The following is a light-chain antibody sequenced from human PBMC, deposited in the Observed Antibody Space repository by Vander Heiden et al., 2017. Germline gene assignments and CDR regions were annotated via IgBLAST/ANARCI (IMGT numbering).Light chain of an antibody. CDR2: EGS. J-gene: IGLJ1*01. Sequence: QSALTQPASVSGSPGPSITISCPGTSSDVGRYNLVSWYQQHPGKAPKLIMYEGSKRPSGVSNRFAGSKSGNTASMTIAGLQAEDEAYYYCCSYAGSSTVVFGSGTKVTVL. CDR1: SSDVGRYNL. CDR3: CSYAGSSTVV. V-gene: IGLV2-23*01.